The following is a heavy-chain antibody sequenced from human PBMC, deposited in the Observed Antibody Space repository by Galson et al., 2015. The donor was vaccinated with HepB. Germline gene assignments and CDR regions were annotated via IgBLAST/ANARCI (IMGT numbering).Heavy chain of an antibody. CDR1: GFIFGSYA. D-gene: IGHD6-25*01. CDR3: TKNSLGYSSGWFDY. Sequence: SLRLSCAASGFIFGSYAMSWVRQAPGKGLEWVSSISGTGSRTEYADSVKGRFTISRDNSRKTLYLQMNSLRAEDTAVYYCTKNSLGYSSGWFDYWGQGTLVTVSS. J-gene: IGHJ4*02. CDR2: ISGTGSRT. V-gene: IGHV3-23*01.